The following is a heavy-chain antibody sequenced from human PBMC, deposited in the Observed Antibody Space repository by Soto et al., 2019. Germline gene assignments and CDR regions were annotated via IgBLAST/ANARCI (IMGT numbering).Heavy chain of an antibody. J-gene: IGHJ6*02. V-gene: IGHV1-8*01. D-gene: IGHD3-3*01. CDR1: GYTFTSYD. CDR2: MNPNSGNT. CDR3: SRCPRIKIFGAVITGNYYGMDV. Sequence: QVQLVQSGAEVKKPGASVKVSCKASGYTFTSYDINWVRQATGPGLEWMGWMNPNSGNTGSAQKFQGRVTMTSNTTISTAYMELSSLRSEATAMYNCSRCPRIKIFGAVITGNYYGMDVGGQGTTVTVSS.